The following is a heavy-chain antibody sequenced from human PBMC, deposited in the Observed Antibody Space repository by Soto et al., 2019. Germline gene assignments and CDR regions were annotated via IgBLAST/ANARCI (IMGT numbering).Heavy chain of an antibody. CDR2: IYWDDDK. V-gene: IGHV2-5*02. D-gene: IGHD3-16*01. CDR1: GFALTTRGVG. J-gene: IGHJ5*02. CDR3: AHIPNYYQYDWFDP. Sequence: QITLKESGPTLVKPTQTLTLTCTFSGFALTTRGVGVGWIRQPPGKALECLALIYWDDDKRYSPYLQSRLSITKDTSKNQVVLTMTNVDPVDTATYYCAHIPNYYQYDWFDPWCQGTLVSVSS.